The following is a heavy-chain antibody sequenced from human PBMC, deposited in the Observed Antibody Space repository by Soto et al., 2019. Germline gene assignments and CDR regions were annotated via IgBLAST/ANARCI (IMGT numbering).Heavy chain of an antibody. CDR2: PYYTGST. CDR3: ARYRYSDSLKEYYFDY. Sequence: TLSLTCTVSGGSINSGDYYWSWIRQPPGKGLEWIGNPYYTGSTYYNPSLKSRVTISVDTSKKQFSLMVTSVTAADTAVYYCARYRYSDSLKEYYFDYWGQGTLVTVSS. D-gene: IGHD3-22*01. CDR1: GGSINSGDYY. J-gene: IGHJ4*02. V-gene: IGHV4-30-4*01.